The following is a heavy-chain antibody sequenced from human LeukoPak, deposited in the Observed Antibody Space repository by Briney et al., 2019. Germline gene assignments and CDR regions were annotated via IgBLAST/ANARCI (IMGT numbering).Heavy chain of an antibody. J-gene: IGHJ4*02. CDR3: ARQNCSSTSYYATFDY. CDR2: INWNGGST. V-gene: IGHV3-20*04. Sequence: GGSLRLSCAASGFTFDDYGMSWVRQAPGKGLEWVSGINWNGGSTGYADSVKGRFTISRDNAKNSLYLQMNSLRAEDTALYYCARQNCSSTSYYATFDYWGQGTLVTVSS. D-gene: IGHD2-2*01. CDR1: GFTFDDYG.